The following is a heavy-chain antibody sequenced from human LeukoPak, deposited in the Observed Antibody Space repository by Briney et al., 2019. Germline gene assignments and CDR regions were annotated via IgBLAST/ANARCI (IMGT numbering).Heavy chain of an antibody. CDR1: GFTFSSYA. V-gene: IGHV3-23*01. CDR3: TTTGVDYYFDY. D-gene: IGHD1-14*01. Sequence: GGSLRLSCAASGFTFSSYAMSWVRQAPGKGLEWVSAISGSGGSTYYADSVKGRFTISRDDSKNTLYLQMNSLRAEDTAVYYCTTTGVDYYFDYWGQGTLVTVSS. J-gene: IGHJ4*02. CDR2: ISGSGGST.